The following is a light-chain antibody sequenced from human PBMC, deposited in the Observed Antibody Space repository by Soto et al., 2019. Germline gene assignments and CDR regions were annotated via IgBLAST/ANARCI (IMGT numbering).Light chain of an antibody. V-gene: IGKV3-20*01. CDR1: QSVSSSH. CDR3: QRYGG. CDR2: SAS. J-gene: IGKJ1*01. Sequence: ESGLTQSPGTLSLSPGERATLSCRASQSVSSSHLAWYQQKPGQAPRLLIYSASSRATGIPDRFSGSGSGTDFTLTISRLEPEDFAVYYCQRYGGFGQGSKVDI.